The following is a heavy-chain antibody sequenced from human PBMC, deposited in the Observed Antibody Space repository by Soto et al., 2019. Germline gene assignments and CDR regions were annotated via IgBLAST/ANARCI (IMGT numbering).Heavy chain of an antibody. CDR3: ARDHHGDYSSDY. V-gene: IGHV1-2*04. CDR2: INPNTGGT. Sequence: ASVKVSCKASGYTFTSYYVHWVRQAPGQGLEWMGWINPNTGGTNYAQKFQGWVTMTRDTSISTAYMELSRLRSDDTAVYYCARDHHGDYSSDYWGQGTLVTVSS. CDR1: GYTFTSYY. J-gene: IGHJ4*02. D-gene: IGHD2-21*02.